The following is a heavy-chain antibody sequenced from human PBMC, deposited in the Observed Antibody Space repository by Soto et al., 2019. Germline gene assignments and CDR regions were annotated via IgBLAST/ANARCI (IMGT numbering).Heavy chain of an antibody. Sequence: GESLKISCKGSGYSFTSYWIGWVRQMPGKGLEWMGIIYPGDSDTRYSPSFQGQVTISADKSISPAYLQWSSLKASDTAMYYCARPDLTGDPWAAFDIWGQGTMVTVSS. D-gene: IGHD7-27*01. J-gene: IGHJ3*02. CDR2: IYPGDSDT. CDR3: ARPDLTGDPWAAFDI. V-gene: IGHV5-51*01. CDR1: GYSFTSYW.